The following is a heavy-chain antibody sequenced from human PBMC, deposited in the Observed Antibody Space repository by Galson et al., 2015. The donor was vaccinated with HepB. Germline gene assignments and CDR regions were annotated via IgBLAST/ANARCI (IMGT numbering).Heavy chain of an antibody. D-gene: IGHD5-18*01. J-gene: IGHJ6*03. Sequence: SVKVSCKASGDNFSSSSINWVRQAPGQGLEWMGGIIPFFAKGNYAQQFQGRVILTADASTTSVYMELIGLRSEDTAVYYCARATANSPAHFYLAVWGNGTKVT. V-gene: IGHV1-69*13. CDR2: IIPFFAKG. CDR3: ARATANSPAHFYLAV. CDR1: GDNFSSSS.